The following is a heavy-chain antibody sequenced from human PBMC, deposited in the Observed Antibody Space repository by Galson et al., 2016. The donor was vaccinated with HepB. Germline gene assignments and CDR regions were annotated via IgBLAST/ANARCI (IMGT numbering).Heavy chain of an antibody. CDR1: GFTFSSYW. D-gene: IGHD3-10*01. CDR2: IKQDGSEK. Sequence: SLRLSCAASGFTFSSYWMNWVRQAPGKGLEWVANIKQDGSEKYYVDSVKGRFTISRDNAKNSLYLQMNSLRAEDTAVYYCARHHGSGIYWDYFDYWGQGTLFTVSS. J-gene: IGHJ4*02. CDR3: ARHHGSGIYWDYFDY. V-gene: IGHV3-7*03.